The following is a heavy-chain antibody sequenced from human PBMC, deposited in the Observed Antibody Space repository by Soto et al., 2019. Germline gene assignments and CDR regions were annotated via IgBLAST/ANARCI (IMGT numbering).Heavy chain of an antibody. CDR3: ARSPPRITIFGVVIVGTGSGMDV. V-gene: IGHV1-8*01. J-gene: IGHJ6*02. Sequence: VASVKVSCKASGYTFTSYDINWVRQATGQGLEWMGWMNPNSGNTGYAQKFQGRVTMTRNTSISTAYMELSSLRSEDTAVYYCARSPPRITIFGVVIVGTGSGMDVWGQGTTVTVSS. CDR2: MNPNSGNT. CDR1: GYTFTSYD. D-gene: IGHD3-3*01.